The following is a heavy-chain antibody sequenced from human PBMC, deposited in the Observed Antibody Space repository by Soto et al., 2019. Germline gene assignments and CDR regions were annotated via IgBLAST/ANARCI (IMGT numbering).Heavy chain of an antibody. J-gene: IGHJ1*01. D-gene: IGHD2-15*01. CDR1: GFTVSSNY. CDR3: AREVRGYCSGGSCYRGGGIQH. CDR2: IYSGGST. V-gene: IGHV3-53*04. Sequence: EVQLVESGGGLVQPGGSLRLSCAASGFTVSSNYMSWVRQAPGKGLEWVSVIYSGGSTYYADSVKGRFTISRHNSKNTLYLQMNCLRAEDTAVYYCAREVRGYCSGGSCYRGGGIQHWGQGTLVTVSS.